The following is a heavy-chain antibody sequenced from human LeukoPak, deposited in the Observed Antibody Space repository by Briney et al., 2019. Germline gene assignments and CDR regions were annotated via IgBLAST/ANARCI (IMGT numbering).Heavy chain of an antibody. CDR1: GGSISNYY. CDR2: IYYSGSA. CDR3: ARDGGCGSSTGCYPDAFHI. D-gene: IGHD2-2*01. Sequence: PSETLSLTCTVSGGSISNYYWSWARQPPGKGPEWIGYIYYSGSANYNPSLRSRVTMSVDTSKNQFSLKLNSVTPADTAVYYCARDGGCGSSTGCYPDAFHIWGQGTMVTVSS. V-gene: IGHV4-59*01. J-gene: IGHJ3*02.